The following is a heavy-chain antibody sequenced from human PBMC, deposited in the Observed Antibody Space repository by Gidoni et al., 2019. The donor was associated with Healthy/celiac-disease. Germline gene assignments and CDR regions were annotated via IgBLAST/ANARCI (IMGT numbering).Heavy chain of an antibody. CDR1: GGSFSGYY. D-gene: IGHD3-22*01. J-gene: IGHJ5*02. CDR3: ASLTYYYDSSGYP. CDR2: INHSGST. V-gene: IGHV4-34*01. Sequence: QVQLQQWGAGLLKPSATLSLPCAVYGGSFSGYYWSWIRQPPGKGLEWIGEINHSGSTNYNPSLKSRVTISVDTSKNQFSLKLSSVTAADTAVYYCASLTYYYDSSGYPWGQGTLVTVSS.